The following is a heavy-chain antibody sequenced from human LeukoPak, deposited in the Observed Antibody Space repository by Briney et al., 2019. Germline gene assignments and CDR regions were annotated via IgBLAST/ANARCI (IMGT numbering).Heavy chain of an antibody. CDR3: ARLSGGSGSYRNYYYYYMDV. CDR1: GGSFSGYY. D-gene: IGHD3-10*01. V-gene: IGHV4-34*01. J-gene: IGHJ6*03. CDR2: INHSGST. Sequence: SETLSLTCAVYGGSFSGYYWSWIRQPPGKGLEWIGEINHSGSTNYNPSLKNRVTISVDTSKNQFSLKLSSVTAADTAVYYCARLSGGSGSYRNYYYYYMDVWGKGTTVTISS.